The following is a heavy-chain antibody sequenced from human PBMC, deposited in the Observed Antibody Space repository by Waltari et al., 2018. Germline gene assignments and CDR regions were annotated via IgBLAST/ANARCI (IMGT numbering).Heavy chain of an antibody. D-gene: IGHD3-3*01. CDR3: AKDRVSTYYDFWSGWGDGMDV. CDR1: GFTFSSYA. V-gene: IGHV3-23*04. CDR2: ISGSGGST. Sequence: EVQLVESGGGLVQPGGSLRLSCAASGFTFSSYAMSWVRQATGKGLEWVAAISGSGGSTYYADSVKGRFTISRDNSKNTLYLQMNSLRAEDTAVYYCAKDRVSTYYDFWSGWGDGMDVWGQGTTVTVSS. J-gene: IGHJ6*02.